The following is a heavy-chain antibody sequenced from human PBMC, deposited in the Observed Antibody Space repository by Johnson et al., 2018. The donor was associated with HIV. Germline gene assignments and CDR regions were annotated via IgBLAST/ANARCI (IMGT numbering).Heavy chain of an antibody. V-gene: IGHV3-11*04. CDR2: LSSSGTTV. CDR3: ARDRGYWDVFDI. J-gene: IGHJ3*02. CDR1: GFTFSDYY. Sequence: QVQLVESGGGLVKPGGSLRLSCAASGFTFSDYYMSWIRQTPGKGLAWVSYLSSSGTTVYNAAPVKGRFSISRDNAKQSLYLQMNSLRAEDTAVYYCARDRGYWDVFDIWGQGTKVTVSS. D-gene: IGHD3-22*01.